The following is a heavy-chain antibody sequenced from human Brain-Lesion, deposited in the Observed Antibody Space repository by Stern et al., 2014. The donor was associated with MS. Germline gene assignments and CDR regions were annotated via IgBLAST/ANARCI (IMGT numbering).Heavy chain of an antibody. Sequence: QLQLQESGPGLVKPSQTLSLSCTVSGGSISSGGYYWSWIRQPAGKGLEWIGRIFNRGSTSYTPPLKSRVPISIATSKNQFSLRLNSMTAADTAVYYCARGRVVPGFQYYATDVWGQGTTVIVSS. CDR2: IFNRGST. CDR1: GGSISSGGYY. V-gene: IGHV4-61*02. CDR3: ARGRVVPGFQYYATDV. D-gene: IGHD2-2*01. J-gene: IGHJ6*02.